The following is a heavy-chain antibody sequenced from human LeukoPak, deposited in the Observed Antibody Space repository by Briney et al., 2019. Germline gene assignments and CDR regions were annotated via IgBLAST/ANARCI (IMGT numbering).Heavy chain of an antibody. CDR2: INPQNSGT. D-gene: IGHD3-22*01. J-gene: IGHJ4*02. Sequence: GAPVTVSYTPAEYTFSVFNIHWVGQAPGQGREGMAWINPQNSGTNYAQKFQGRVTITRDRANYTVYMEVTSLRSDDTAAYYCARGGDDSGLYFAYWGQGTLATVSS. CDR3: ARGGDDSGLYFAY. CDR1: EYTFSVFN. V-gene: IGHV1-2*02.